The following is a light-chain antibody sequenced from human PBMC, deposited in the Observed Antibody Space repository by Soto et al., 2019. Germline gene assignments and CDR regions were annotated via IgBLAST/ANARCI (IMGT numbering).Light chain of an antibody. CDR1: QNINIY. CDR2: ESS. V-gene: IGKV1-39*01. CDR3: QQTSTAPFT. Sequence: DIELTQSPSSLSASVGDRVTIACRSSQNINIYLNWYQQKPGNAPKLLIFESSSLQSGVPSRFSGSGSRRDFTLTISSLQREDFATYLCQQTSTAPFTFGPGTKVDIK. J-gene: IGKJ3*01.